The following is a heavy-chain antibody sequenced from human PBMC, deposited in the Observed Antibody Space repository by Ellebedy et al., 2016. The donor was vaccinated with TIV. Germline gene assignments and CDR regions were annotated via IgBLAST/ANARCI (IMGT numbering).Heavy chain of an antibody. CDR1: GASFSSSSYY. Sequence: MPSETLSLTCTVSGASFSSSSYYWGWIRQPPGKGLEWIGIIYYSGSFYLNPSLESRVTISGDTSKNQFSLKVRSVTAADTAVYYCARGNSTGWYYYYGLDAWGQGTTVTVSS. D-gene: IGHD6-19*01. V-gene: IGHV4-39*01. J-gene: IGHJ6*02. CDR2: IYYSGSF. CDR3: ARGNSTGWYYYYGLDA.